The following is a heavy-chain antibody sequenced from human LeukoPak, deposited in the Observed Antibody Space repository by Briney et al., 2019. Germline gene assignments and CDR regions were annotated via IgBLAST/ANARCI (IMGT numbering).Heavy chain of an antibody. CDR1: GGTFSSYA. V-gene: IGHV1-69*13. J-gene: IGHJ5*02. CDR2: IIPIFGTA. D-gene: IGHD1-26*01. CDR3: ARVPGSYLWFDP. Sequence: SVKVSCKASGGTFSSYAISWVRQAPGQGLEWMGGIIPIFGTANYAQRFQGRVTITADESTSTAYMELSSLRSEDTAVYYCARVPGSYLWFDPWGQGTLVTVSS.